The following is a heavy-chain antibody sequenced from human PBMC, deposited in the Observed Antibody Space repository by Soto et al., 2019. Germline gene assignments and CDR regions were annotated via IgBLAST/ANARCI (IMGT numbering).Heavy chain of an antibody. CDR2: ISSSSSYI. J-gene: IGHJ4*02. V-gene: IGHV3-21*01. CDR1: GFTFSSYS. D-gene: IGHD5-18*01. CDR3: ARDQTYTRDTFEY. Sequence: GGSLRLSCAASGFTFSSYSMNWVRQAPGKGLEWVSSISSSSSYIYYADSVKGRFTISRDNAKNSLYLQMNSLRAEDTAVYYCARDQTYTRDTFEYWGQGTLVTVSS.